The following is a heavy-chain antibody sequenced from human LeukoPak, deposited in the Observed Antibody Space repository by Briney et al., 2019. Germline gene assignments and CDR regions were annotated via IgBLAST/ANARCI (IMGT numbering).Heavy chain of an antibody. J-gene: IGHJ6*02. CDR2: INHSGST. V-gene: IGHV4-4*02. Sequence: SETLSLTCAVSGGSISSSNWWSWVRQPPGKGLEWIGEINHSGSTNYNPSLKSRVTISVDTSKNQFSLKLSSVTAADTAVYYCARGGVGAPYGDYYYYYGMDVWGQGTTVTVSS. CDR1: GGSISSSNW. D-gene: IGHD4-17*01. CDR3: ARGGVGAPYGDYYYYYGMDV.